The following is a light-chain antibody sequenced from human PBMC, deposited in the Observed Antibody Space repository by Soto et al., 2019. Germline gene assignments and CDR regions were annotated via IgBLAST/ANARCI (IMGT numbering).Light chain of an antibody. J-gene: IGLJ1*01. CDR1: SSNIGTYY. CDR2: QVT. V-gene: IGLV2-14*01. CDR3: SSYTGSTNYV. Sequence: QSVLTQPPSASGTPGQRVTISCSGSSSNIGTYYVDWYQQLPGKAPKLMIYQVTNRPSGVSNRFSGSKSGNTASLTISGLQAEDEADYYCSSYTGSTNYVFGTGTKVTVL.